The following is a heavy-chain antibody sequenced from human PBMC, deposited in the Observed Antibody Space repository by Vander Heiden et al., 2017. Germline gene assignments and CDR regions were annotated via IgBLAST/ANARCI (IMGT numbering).Heavy chain of an antibody. CDR2: ITSSGDGT. Sequence: EVPLLEYGGDLVLPGGSLSLSCAASGFTFPNSAMIWLSQAPGKGLEWVSAITSSGDGTYYADSVKGRFTISRDNSKNTLYLQMNSLRSEDTAVYYCASRWSPWGRGTLVSVSS. D-gene: IGHD2-8*01. V-gene: IGHV3-23*01. J-gene: IGHJ5*02. CDR1: GFTFPNSA. CDR3: ASRWSP.